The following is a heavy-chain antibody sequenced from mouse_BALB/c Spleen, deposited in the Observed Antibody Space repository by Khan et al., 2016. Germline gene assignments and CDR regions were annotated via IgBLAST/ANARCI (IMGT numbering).Heavy chain of an antibody. CDR2: INSDGSAI. J-gene: IGHJ1*01. CDR1: GFIFSSFW. CDR3: MGYNDEYWYIED. Sequence: EVQLLETGGGLVQPGGSRVLSCEGSGFIFSSFWMSWVRQTPGKTLEWIGDINSDGSAINYAPSIKDRFTLFTDNGKGTLYLQMSKMRSEAPSTYFCMGYNDEYWYIEDWGAGTTVTVSS. V-gene: IGHV11-2*02.